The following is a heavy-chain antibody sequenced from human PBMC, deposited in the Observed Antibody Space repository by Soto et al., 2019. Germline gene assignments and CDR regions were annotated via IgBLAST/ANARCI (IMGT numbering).Heavy chain of an antibody. CDR1: GFTFSSYA. V-gene: IGHV3-21*01. CDR2: ISTRSDI. J-gene: IGHJ6*02. CDR3: AREETAWPLAYGLDV. Sequence: PGGSLRLSCAASGFTFSSYAMSWVRQAPGKGLEWVSSISTRSDIYYADSVKGRFTISRDNAKNSVSLQMNSLGAEDTAVYYCAREETAWPLAYGLDVWGQGTTVTVSS. D-gene: IGHD2-21*02.